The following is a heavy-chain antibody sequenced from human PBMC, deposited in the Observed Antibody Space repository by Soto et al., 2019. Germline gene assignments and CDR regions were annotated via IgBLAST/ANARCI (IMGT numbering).Heavy chain of an antibody. V-gene: IGHV3-15*01. CDR2: IKKKSDGGTT. D-gene: IGHD1-26*01. CDR1: GFTFSNAW. CDR3: TTIGFRVVGDTPDY. J-gene: IGHJ4*02. Sequence: PGGSPRLSCAASGFTFSNAWMNWVRQAPGKGLEWVGRIKKKSDGGTTDYAAPVKGRFRISRDDAIKTLYLEMNSLQIDDTAVYYCTTIGFRVVGDTPDYWGRGTLVTV.